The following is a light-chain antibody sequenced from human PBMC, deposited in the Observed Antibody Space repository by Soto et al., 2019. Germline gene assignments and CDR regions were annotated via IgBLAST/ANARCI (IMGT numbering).Light chain of an antibody. CDR2: DVS. CDR1: SSDVGGYNY. CDR3: SSYTTSNTRQIV. J-gene: IGLJ1*01. Sequence: HSVLTQPASLSGSPGQSITISCTGTSSDVGGYNYVSWYQHHPGKAPKLMIYDVSNRPSGVSNRFSGSKSGNTASLTISGLQPEDEADYYCSSYTTSNTRQIVLGTGTKVTVL. V-gene: IGLV2-14*03.